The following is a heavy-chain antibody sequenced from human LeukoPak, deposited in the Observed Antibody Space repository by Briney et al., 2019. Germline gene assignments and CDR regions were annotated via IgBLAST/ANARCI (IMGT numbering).Heavy chain of an antibody. V-gene: IGHV3-23*01. CDR2: ISGSGGST. CDR3: AQPGSGLHHYMDV. D-gene: IGHD2-15*01. CDR1: GFTFSSYA. J-gene: IGHJ6*03. Sequence: GGSLRLSCAASGFTFSSYAMSWVRQAPGKGLERVSVISGSGGSTFYTDSVKGRFTISRDNSKNTLYLQMNSLRAEDTAVYYCAQPGSGLHHYMDVWGKGTTVTVSS.